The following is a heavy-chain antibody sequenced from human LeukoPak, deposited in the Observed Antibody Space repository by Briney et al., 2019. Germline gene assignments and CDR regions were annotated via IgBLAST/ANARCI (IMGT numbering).Heavy chain of an antibody. V-gene: IGHV3-33*01. Sequence: GKSLRLSCTASGFSFNTFGMHWVRQPPGKGLEWVAVIWHDGSNKYYADSVKGRFTISRDNSKNTVYVQMNSLRVEDTAVYYCARGLSDGYCRGGTCPDFDYWGLGSLVTVSS. D-gene: IGHD2-15*01. CDR1: GFSFNTFG. CDR3: ARGLSDGYCRGGTCPDFDY. CDR2: IWHDGSNK. J-gene: IGHJ4*02.